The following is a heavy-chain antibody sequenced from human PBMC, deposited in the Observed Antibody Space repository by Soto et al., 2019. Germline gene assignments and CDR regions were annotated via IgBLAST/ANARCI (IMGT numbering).Heavy chain of an antibody. D-gene: IGHD1-26*01. V-gene: IGHV1-2*02. CDR3: ARIKWGLDYYSGMDV. Sequence: VSVKGYFKSSGYPLSDYFIQLLRKAPGQGLEWLAWINPKTAATNYAKKFQDRVTVTSDTSFSTAYLALTRLRPDDTALYYCARIKWGLDYYSGMDVWGQGTAVTAP. J-gene: IGHJ6*02. CDR2: INPKTAAT. CDR1: GYPLSDYF.